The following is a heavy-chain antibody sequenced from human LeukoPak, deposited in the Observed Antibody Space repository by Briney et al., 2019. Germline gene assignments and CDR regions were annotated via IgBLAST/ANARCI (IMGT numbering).Heavy chain of an antibody. CDR3: ARLLGYCSSTSCPLFDY. D-gene: IGHD2-2*01. CDR2: ISAYNGNT. V-gene: IGHV1-18*01. J-gene: IGHJ4*02. CDR1: GYTFTSYG. Sequence: ASVKVSCKASGYTFTSYGISWVRQAPGQGLEWMGWISAYNGNTNYAQKLQGRVTMTTDTSTSTAYMELRSLRPDDTAVYYCARLLGYCSSTSCPLFDYWGQGTLVTVSS.